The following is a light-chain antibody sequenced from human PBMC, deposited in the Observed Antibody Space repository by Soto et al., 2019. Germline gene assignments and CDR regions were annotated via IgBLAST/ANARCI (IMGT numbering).Light chain of an antibody. CDR2: GAS. V-gene: IGKV3-15*01. CDR3: QHYGASRWT. J-gene: IGKJ1*01. CDR1: QSVSSN. Sequence: EIVMTQSPATLSVSPGERATLSCRASQSVSSNLAWYQQKPGQAPRLLIYGASTRATGIPARFSGSGSGTDFTLTISRLEPEDFAMYYCQHYGASRWTFGQGTKVDIK.